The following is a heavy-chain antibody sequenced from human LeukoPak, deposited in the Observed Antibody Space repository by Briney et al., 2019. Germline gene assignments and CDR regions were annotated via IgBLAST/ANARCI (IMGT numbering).Heavy chain of an antibody. CDR1: GGSISSGSYY. J-gene: IGHJ5*02. CDR2: IYTSGST. D-gene: IGHD4-23*01. CDR3: ARLGGGTP. V-gene: IGHV4-61*02. Sequence: SETLSLTCTVSGGSISSGSYYWSWIRQPAGKGLEWIGRIYTSGSTNYNPSLKSRVTISVDTSKNQFSLKLSSVTAADTAVYYCARLGGGTPWGQGTLVTVSS.